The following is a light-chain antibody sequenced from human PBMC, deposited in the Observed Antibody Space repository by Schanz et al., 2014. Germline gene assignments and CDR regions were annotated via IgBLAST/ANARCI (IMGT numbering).Light chain of an antibody. V-gene: IGKV3-15*01. J-gene: IGKJ4*01. Sequence: EIVMTQSPVTLSVSPGERATLSCRASESVSSNLAWYEQKPGQAPRLLVYGASTRATGIPARFSGSGSGTEFTLTISSLQSEDFAMYYCQQYGSSPLTFGGGTNVEIK. CDR2: GAS. CDR1: ESVSSN. CDR3: QQYGSSPLT.